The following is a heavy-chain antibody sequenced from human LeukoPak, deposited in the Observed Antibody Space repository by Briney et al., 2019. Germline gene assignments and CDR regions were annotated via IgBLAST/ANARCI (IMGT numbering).Heavy chain of an antibody. CDR2: IIPIFGTA. J-gene: IGHJ6*03. CDR3: ARGGSGTRDYYMDV. Sequence: ASVKVSCKASGGTFSSYAISWVRQAPGQGLEWMGGIIPIFGTANYAQKFQGRVTITADESTSTAYMELSSLRSEDTAVYYCARGGSGTRDYYMDVWGKGTTVTVSS. CDR1: GGTFSSYA. V-gene: IGHV1-69*13. D-gene: IGHD3-10*01.